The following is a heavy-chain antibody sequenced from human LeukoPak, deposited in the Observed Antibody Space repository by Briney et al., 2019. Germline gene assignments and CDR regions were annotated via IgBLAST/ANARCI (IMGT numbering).Heavy chain of an antibody. D-gene: IGHD3-10*01. CDR3: ARLQYSFLYGSGSYGVDY. V-gene: IGHV3-15*01. CDR2: IKSKTDGGTT. J-gene: IGHJ4*02. Sequence: GGSLRLSCAASGFTFISYAMTWVRQAPGKGLEWVGRIKSKTDGGTTDYAAPVKGRFAISRDDSKNTLYLQMNSLRAEDTAVYYCARLQYSFLYGSGSYGVDYWGQGTLVTVSS. CDR1: GFTFISYA.